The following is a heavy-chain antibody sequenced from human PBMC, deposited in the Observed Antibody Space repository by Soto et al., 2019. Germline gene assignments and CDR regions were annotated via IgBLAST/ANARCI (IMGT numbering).Heavy chain of an antibody. CDR2: IYYSGST. CDR3: VIGVNWFDP. V-gene: IGHV4-39*05. CDR1: GGSISSSSYY. Sequence: ASETPSLTCTVSGGSISSSSYYRGWIRQPPGKGLEWIGSIYYSGSTYYNPSLKSRVTISVDTSKNQFSLKLSSVTAADTAVYYCVIGVNWFDPWGQGTLVTVSS. J-gene: IGHJ5*02.